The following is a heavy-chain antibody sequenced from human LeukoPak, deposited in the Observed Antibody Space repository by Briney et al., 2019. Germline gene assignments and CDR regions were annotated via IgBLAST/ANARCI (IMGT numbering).Heavy chain of an antibody. J-gene: IGHJ4*02. D-gene: IGHD3-9*01. Sequence: GGSLRLYCSASGFTFSSYAMHWVRQAPGKGLEYVSAISSNGGSTYYADSVKGRFTISRDNSKNTLYLQMSSLRAEDTAVYYCVKGDYDILTGYYRNWGQGTLVTVSS. CDR3: VKGDYDILTGYYRN. CDR2: ISSNGGST. V-gene: IGHV3-64D*06. CDR1: GFTFSSYA.